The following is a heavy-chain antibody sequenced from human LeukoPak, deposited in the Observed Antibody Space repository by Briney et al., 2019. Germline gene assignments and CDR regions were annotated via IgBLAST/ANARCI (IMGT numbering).Heavy chain of an antibody. V-gene: IGHV4-30-2*02. CDR3: AKTGGGSDPY. CDR2: IYYSGNT. Sequence: SQTLSLTCAVSGGSISSGDYSWSWIRQPPGKGLEWIAYIYYSGNTYYNPSLKSRVTISIDRSKNQFSLNLNSVTAADTAVYYCAKTGGGSDPYWGQGTLVTVSS. CDR1: GGSISSGDYS. J-gene: IGHJ4*02. D-gene: IGHD2-15*01.